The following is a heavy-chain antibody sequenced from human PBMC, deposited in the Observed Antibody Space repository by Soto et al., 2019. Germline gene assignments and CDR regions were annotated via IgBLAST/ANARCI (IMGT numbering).Heavy chain of an antibody. Sequence: QVQLVQSGAEVKKPGSSVKVSCKASGGTFSSYAISWVRQAPGQGLEWMGGIIPIFGTANYAQKFQGRVTINADESTSTAYMELSSLRSEDTAVYYCARSRVTYYYDRSAFDIWGQGTRVTVSS. CDR2: IIPIFGTA. J-gene: IGHJ3*02. V-gene: IGHV1-69*01. D-gene: IGHD3-22*01. CDR3: ARSRVTYYYDRSAFDI. CDR1: GGTFSSYA.